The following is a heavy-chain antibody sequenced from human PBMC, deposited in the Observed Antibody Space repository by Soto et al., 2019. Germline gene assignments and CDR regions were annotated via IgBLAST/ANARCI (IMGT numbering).Heavy chain of an antibody. CDR3: ARQSVFTLPFDY. CDR2: MYLSGST. Sequence: TSETLSPPWAVSGGSISSGGYSLSWVRQPPGKGLEWIGYMYLSGSTYYNPSLKSRVTISGDTSKNQISLKLSSVTAADTAVYFCARQSVFTLPFDYWGQGALVTVSS. CDR1: GGSISSGGYS. D-gene: IGHD3-16*01. V-gene: IGHV4-30-2*01. J-gene: IGHJ4*02.